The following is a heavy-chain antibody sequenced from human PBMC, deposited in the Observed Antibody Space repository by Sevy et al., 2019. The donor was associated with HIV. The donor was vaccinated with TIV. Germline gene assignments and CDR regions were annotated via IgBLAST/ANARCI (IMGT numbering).Heavy chain of an antibody. J-gene: IGHJ3*02. V-gene: IGHV1-58*01. D-gene: IGHD3-16*01. CDR3: AAEEMSRFGGPLRVFDM. CDR1: GFTFSSSA. CDR2: IVVGSGNT. Sequence: ASVKVSCKASGFTFSSSAVQWVRQARGQRLEWIGWIVVGSGNTDYAQKFQGRVTITRDMSTTTAHMELSSLTSDDTAVYYCAAEEMSRFGGPLRVFDMWGQGTMVTVSS.